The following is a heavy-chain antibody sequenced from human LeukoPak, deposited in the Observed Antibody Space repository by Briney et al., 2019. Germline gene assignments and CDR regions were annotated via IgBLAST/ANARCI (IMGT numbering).Heavy chain of an antibody. J-gene: IGHJ4*02. V-gene: IGHV3-30-3*01. CDR3: ARNSMITFGGVIVMKNYFDY. Sequence: GRSLRLSCAASGFTFSSYAMHWVRQAPGKGLEWVAVISYDGSNKYYADSVKGRFTISRDNSKNTLYLQMNSLRAEDTAVYYCARNSMITFGGVIVMKNYFDYWGQGTLVTVSS. D-gene: IGHD3-16*02. CDR2: ISYDGSNK. CDR1: GFTFSSYA.